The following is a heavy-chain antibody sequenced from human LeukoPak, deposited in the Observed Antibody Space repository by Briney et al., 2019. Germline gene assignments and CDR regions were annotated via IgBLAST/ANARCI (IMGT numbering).Heavy chain of an antibody. CDR2: IYYSGTT. CDR3: ARRRYPGYSSGLFDY. Sequence: SETLSLTCTVSGGSISSSTYFWGWIRQPPGEGLECIGSIYYSGTTYYNPSLKSRVTISVDTSNNQSSLKLSSVTAADTAVYYCARRRYPGYSSGLFDYWGQGTLVTVSS. V-gene: IGHV4-39*01. J-gene: IGHJ4*02. CDR1: GGSISSSTYF. D-gene: IGHD6-19*01.